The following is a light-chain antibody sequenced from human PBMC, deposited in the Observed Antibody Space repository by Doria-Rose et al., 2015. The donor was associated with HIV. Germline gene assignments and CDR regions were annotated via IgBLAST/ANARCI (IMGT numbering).Light chain of an antibody. CDR1: QSLLYTSTYY. Sequence: DIQVTQSPESLGMSLGEMATLNCKSNQSLLYTSTYYLAWYQQKPGQPPKLLTYWASTRQSGVHARFSGSGSGTDFTLTISSLEAEDVAVYYCQQYYDTPSFGPGTTVDIK. V-gene: IGKV4-1*01. CDR2: WAS. J-gene: IGKJ3*01. CDR3: QQYYDTPS.